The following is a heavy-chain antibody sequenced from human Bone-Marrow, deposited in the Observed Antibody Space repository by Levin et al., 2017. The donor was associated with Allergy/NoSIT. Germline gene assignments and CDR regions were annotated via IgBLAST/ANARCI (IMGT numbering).Heavy chain of an antibody. CDR2: ISSSGNT. Sequence: SETLSLTCSVSRGSISNGNYFWSWIRQSAGKGLEWIGRISSSGNTNYNPSLKSRLTISLDTSKNQFSLNLSSVTAADTAVYYCARQLHTNEYGDFDYWGQGTLVTVSS. CDR1: RGSISNGNYF. V-gene: IGHV4-61*02. D-gene: IGHD4-17*01. J-gene: IGHJ4*02. CDR3: ARQLHTNEYGDFDY.